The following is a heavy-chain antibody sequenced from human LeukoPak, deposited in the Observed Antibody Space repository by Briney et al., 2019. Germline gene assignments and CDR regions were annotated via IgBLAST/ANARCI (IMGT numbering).Heavy chain of an antibody. CDR3: ARDGTSTDDY. CDR2: ISGNNDNP. V-gene: IGHV1-18*01. J-gene: IGHJ4*02. CDR1: GYTFSNFG. D-gene: IGHD2-2*01. Sequence: ASVKVSCKASGYTFSNFGINWVRQAPGQGLEWIAWISGNNDNPNYGQKFQGRFTVTTDSSTSTAYMELRNLRSDDTAVYYGARDGTSTDDYWGQGTLVTVSS.